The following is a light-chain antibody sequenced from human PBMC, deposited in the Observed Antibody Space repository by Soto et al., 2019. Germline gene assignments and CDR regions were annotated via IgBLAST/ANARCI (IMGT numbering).Light chain of an antibody. CDR1: SSDVGSSNY. CDR2: DVN. V-gene: IGLV2-14*03. CDR3: SSYTTLNTVI. Sequence: QSARTQPASVSVSPGQSITLSCTGSSSDVGSSNYVSWYQQLPGKAPKLIIFDVNNRPSGVSDRFSGSKSDNTASLTISGLQAEDEADYYCSSYTTLNTVIFGGGTKLTVL. J-gene: IGLJ2*01.